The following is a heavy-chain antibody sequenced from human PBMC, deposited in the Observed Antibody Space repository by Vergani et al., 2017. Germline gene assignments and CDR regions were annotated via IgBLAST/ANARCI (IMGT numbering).Heavy chain of an antibody. CDR2: ISGRSNYI. CDR3: ARKKYYDSKDYYQVEPFDY. D-gene: IGHD3-22*01. CDR1: GFTLSTST. Sequence: VQLVESGGGVVQPGRSLRLSCAASGFTLSTSTMHWVRQPPGKGLEWVSSISGRSNYIYYADSLKGRFTISRDNSKNSVYLQMNSLRAEDTAIYYCARKKYYDSKDYYQVEPFDYWGQGTLVTVSS. J-gene: IGHJ4*02. V-gene: IGHV3-21*02.